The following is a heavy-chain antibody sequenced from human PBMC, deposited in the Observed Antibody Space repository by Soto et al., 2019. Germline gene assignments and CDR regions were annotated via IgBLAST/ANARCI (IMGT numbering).Heavy chain of an antibody. D-gene: IGHD6-6*01. CDR2: INHSGST. Sequence: SETLSLTCAVYGGSFSGYYWSWISQPPGKGLEWIGEINHSGSTNYNPSLKSRVTISVDTSKNQFSLKLSSVTAADTAVYYCASGSSSSGVFDYWGQGTLVTVSS. J-gene: IGHJ4*02. CDR3: ASGSSSSGVFDY. V-gene: IGHV4-34*01. CDR1: GGSFSGYY.